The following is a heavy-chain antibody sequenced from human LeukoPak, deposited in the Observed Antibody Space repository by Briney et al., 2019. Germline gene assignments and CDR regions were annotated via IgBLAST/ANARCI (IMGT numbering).Heavy chain of an antibody. Sequence: GGSLRLSCAASGFTFNSYAMSWVRQAPGKGLEWVSAIRGSGGGTYYADSVKGRFTISRDNSKNTLYLQMNSLRAEDMAVYYCAREEWYYFDYWGQGTLVTVSS. CDR1: GFTFNSYA. CDR2: IRGSGGGT. J-gene: IGHJ4*02. D-gene: IGHD3-3*01. CDR3: AREEWYYFDY. V-gene: IGHV3-23*01.